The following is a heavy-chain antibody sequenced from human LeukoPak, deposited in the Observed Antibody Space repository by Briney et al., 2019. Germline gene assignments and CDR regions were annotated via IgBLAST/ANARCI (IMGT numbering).Heavy chain of an antibody. CDR3: EREGYYSGMDV. J-gene: IGHJ6*02. Sequence: PGGSLRLSCAASGFTFSSYSMKWVRQAPGKGLEWVSFIGSSISYISYADSVKGRFTISRDNAKNSLYLQMNSLRAEDTAVYYCEREGYYSGMDVWGQGTTVTVSS. CDR2: IGSSISYI. CDR1: GFTFSSYS. V-gene: IGHV3-21*01.